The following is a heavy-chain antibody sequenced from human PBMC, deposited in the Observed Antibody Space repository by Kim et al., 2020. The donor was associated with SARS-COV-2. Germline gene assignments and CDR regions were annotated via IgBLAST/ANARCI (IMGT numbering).Heavy chain of an antibody. V-gene: IGHV4-59*13. CDR3: TRFWSGLDY. Sequence: SETLSLSCSVSGDSMNDYKWSWIRQPPGKGLEWIGYIYYSGSTNYNPSLQSRVTISIDTSRNQFSLKLNSVPAADTAIYYCTRFWSGLDYWGQGSLVSVSS. D-gene: IGHD3-3*01. J-gene: IGHJ4*02. CDR1: GDSMNDYK. CDR2: IYYSGST.